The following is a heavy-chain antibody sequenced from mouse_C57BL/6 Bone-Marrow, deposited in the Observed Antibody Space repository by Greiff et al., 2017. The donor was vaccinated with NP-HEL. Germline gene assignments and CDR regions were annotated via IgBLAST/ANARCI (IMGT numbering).Heavy chain of an antibody. CDR1: GYSITSGYY. Sequence: EVQLQESGPGLVKPSQSLSLTCSVTGYSITSGYYWNWIRQFPGNKLEWMGYISYDGSNNYNPSLKNRISITRDTSKNQFFLKLNSVTTEDTATYYCAREGPYYGDAMDYWGQGTSVTVSS. CDR2: ISYDGSN. J-gene: IGHJ4*01. D-gene: IGHD1-1*01. V-gene: IGHV3-6*01. CDR3: AREGPYYGDAMDY.